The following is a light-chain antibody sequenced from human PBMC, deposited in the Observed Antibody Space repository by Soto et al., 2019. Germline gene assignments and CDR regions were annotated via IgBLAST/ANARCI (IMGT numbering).Light chain of an antibody. CDR2: DAS. V-gene: IGKV3-20*01. CDR3: QQYGSSPRT. J-gene: IGKJ1*01. CDR1: QSVSSSY. Sequence: EIVLTQSRGTLSLSPGERATLSCRASQSVSSSYLAWYQQKPGQAPRLLIYDASSRATGIPDRFSGSGSGTDFTLTISRLEPEDFAVYYCQQYGSSPRTFGQGTKVEVK.